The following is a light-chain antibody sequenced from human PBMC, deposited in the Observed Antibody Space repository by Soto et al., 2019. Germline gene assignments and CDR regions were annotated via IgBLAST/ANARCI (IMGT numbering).Light chain of an antibody. CDR3: GEDHGSGSNFVSVV. CDR2: VGTGGIVG. Sequence: QSVLTQPPSASASLGASVTLTCTLSSGYSNYKVDWYQQRPGKGPRFVMRVGTGGIVGSKGDGIPDRFSVLGSGLNRYLTIKNIQEEDESDYPWGEDHGSGSNFVSVVFGGGTKLTVL. V-gene: IGLV9-49*01. CDR1: SGYSNYK. J-gene: IGLJ2*01.